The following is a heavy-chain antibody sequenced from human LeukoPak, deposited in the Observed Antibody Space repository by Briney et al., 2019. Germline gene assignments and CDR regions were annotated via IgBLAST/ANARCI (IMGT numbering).Heavy chain of an antibody. CDR1: GFTFSSYS. J-gene: IGHJ4*02. V-gene: IGHV3-21*01. Sequence: GGSLRLSCAASGFTFSSYSMNWVRQAPGKGLEWVSSISSSSYIYYADSVKGRFTISRDNAKNSLYLQMNSLRAEDTAVYYCARGTDYDMTWEYDYWGQGTLVTVSS. D-gene: IGHD3-9*01. CDR3: ARGTDYDMTWEYDY. CDR2: ISSSSYI.